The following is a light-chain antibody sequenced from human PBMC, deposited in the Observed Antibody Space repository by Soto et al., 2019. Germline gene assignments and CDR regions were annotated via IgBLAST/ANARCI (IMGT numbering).Light chain of an antibody. Sequence: EIVLTQSQGTLSLSPGDRAALSCRTTQILNGGSLAWYQVKPGQAPRLLMYDSSIRAAGVPNRFSGSGSGTDFTLTISRLETEDFAVYYCQLYGSSPELTFGGGTKVEIK. J-gene: IGKJ4*01. CDR2: DSS. CDR3: QLYGSSPELT. CDR1: QILNGGS. V-gene: IGKV3-20*01.